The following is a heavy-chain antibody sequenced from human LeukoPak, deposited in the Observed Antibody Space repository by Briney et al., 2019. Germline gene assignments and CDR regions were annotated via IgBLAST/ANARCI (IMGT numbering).Heavy chain of an antibody. CDR3: ARHMVQGVTYFDY. J-gene: IGHJ4*02. Sequence: AAVKDSCKASRYTFTSYGISGVRQAPGQGREGVGWFRAYNGNTNYAQELQGRVTMTTDTSTSTAYMELRSLRSDDRAVYYCARHMVQGVTYFDYWGQGNLVTVSS. CDR2: FRAYNGNT. V-gene: IGHV1-18*01. CDR1: RYTFTSYG. D-gene: IGHD3-10*01.